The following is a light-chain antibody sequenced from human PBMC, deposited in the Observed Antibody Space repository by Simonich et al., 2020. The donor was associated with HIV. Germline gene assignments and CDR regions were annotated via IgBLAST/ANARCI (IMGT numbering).Light chain of an antibody. CDR2: FGS. Sequence: DIVMTQSPLFLSVTPGEPASISCRSSESLLHDNGYNYLDWYLQKPGQSPQLLIYFGSDRASGVPDRFSGIGSGTNFTLKISRVEAEDVGVYYCMQGIHLPITFGQGTRLEIK. V-gene: IGKV2-28*01. J-gene: IGKJ5*01. CDR1: ESLLHDNGYNY. CDR3: MQGIHLPIT.